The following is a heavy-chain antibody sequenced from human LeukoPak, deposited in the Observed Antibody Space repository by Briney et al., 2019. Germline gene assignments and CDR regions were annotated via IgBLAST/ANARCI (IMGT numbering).Heavy chain of an antibody. CDR2: ISGSGGST. D-gene: IGHD3-22*01. CDR3: ARVIVSSGYRTFDY. CDR1: GFTFSSYA. Sequence: GGSLRLSCAASGFTFSSYAMSWVRQAPGKGLEWVSAISGSGGSTYYADSVKGRFTISRDNSKNTLYLQMNSLRAEDTAVYYCARVIVSSGYRTFDYWGQGTLVTVSS. V-gene: IGHV3-23*01. J-gene: IGHJ4*02.